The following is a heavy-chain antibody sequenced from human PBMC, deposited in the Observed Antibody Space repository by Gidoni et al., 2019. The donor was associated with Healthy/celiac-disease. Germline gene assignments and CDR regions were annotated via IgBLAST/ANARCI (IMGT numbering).Heavy chain of an antibody. J-gene: IGHJ4*02. CDR2: INHSGST. CDR1: GGSFSGYY. CDR3: ATRGYSSGWYSADFDY. V-gene: IGHV4-34*01. Sequence: QVQLQQWGAALLKPSETLSITCAVYGGSFSGYYWSWIRQPPGKGLEWIGEINHSGSTNYNPSLKRLVTISVDTSKNQFSLKLSSVTAADTAVYYCATRGYSSGWYSADFDYWGQGTLVTVSS. D-gene: IGHD6-19*01.